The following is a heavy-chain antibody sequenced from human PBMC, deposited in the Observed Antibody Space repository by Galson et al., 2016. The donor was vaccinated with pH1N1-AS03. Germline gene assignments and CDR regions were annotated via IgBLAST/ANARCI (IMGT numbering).Heavy chain of an antibody. CDR2: ISAYNGNT. Sequence: SVKVSCKASGYTFTDYGISWVRQAPGQGLEWMGWISAYNGNTNYAQKLQGRVTLTTDTSTSTAYMELRSLRSADTAVYYCARGWPDHGGDSFLGWDHWGQGSLVTVSS. D-gene: IGHD4-23*01. CDR1: GYTFTDYG. V-gene: IGHV1-18*01. J-gene: IGHJ4*02. CDR3: ARGWPDHGGDSFLGWDH.